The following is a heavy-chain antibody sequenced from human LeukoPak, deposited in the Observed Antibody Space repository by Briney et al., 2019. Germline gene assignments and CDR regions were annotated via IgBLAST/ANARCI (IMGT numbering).Heavy chain of an antibody. Sequence: GASVKVSCKVSGYTLTELSMHWVRQAPGKGLEWMGGFDPEDGETIYAQKFQGRVTMTEDTSTDTAYMELSSLRSEDTAVYYYATLNSSPVSSGWRGGFDYWGQGTLVTVSS. CDR1: GYTLTELS. CDR2: FDPEDGET. J-gene: IGHJ4*02. D-gene: IGHD6-19*01. CDR3: ATLNSSPVSSGWRGGFDY. V-gene: IGHV1-24*01.